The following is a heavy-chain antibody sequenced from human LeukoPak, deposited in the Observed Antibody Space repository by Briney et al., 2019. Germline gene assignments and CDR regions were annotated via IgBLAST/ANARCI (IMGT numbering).Heavy chain of an antibody. J-gene: IGHJ6*03. CDR1: GFSFSSYG. CDR3: ARDLSRGWPYFYYYMDV. D-gene: IGHD6-19*01. CDR2: IKQDGSEI. V-gene: IGHV3-7*01. Sequence: QPGGSLRLSCAGSGFSFSSYGMHWVRQAPGKGLEWVANIKQDGSEIYYVDSVKGRFTISRDNAKNSLYLQMNRLRAEDTAVYYCARDLSRGWPYFYYYMDVWGKGTTVTISS.